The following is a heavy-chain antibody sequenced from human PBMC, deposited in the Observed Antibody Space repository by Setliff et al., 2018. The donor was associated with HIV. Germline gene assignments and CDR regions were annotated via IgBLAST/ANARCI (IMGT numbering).Heavy chain of an antibody. V-gene: IGHV5-51*01. D-gene: IGHD3-22*01. CDR3: ARHSHYDRSGYYYHKMPDDAFDI. CDR2: IYPGDSDV. CDR1: GYSFADYW. J-gene: IGHJ3*02. Sequence: GESLKISXKGSGYSFADYWIGWVRQMPGKGLEWMGIIYPGDSDVKYSPSFRGQVTISADTSISTAYLQWSSLKASDSAMYYCARHSHYDRSGYYYHKMPDDAFDIWGQGTMVTVSS.